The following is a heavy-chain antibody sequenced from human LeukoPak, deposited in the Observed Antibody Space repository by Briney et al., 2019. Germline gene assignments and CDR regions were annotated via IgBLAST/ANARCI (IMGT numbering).Heavy chain of an antibody. Sequence: PGGSLRLSCTASGFTLGGHDMHWVRQTTGDGLEWVAAVSAGHHAFYAGSVKGRFTVSREDAKNSSYLQMNRLRAGDTAVYYCVREARGYHYTYFDYWGQGSLVTVSS. J-gene: IGHJ4*02. CDR3: VREARGYHYTYFDY. D-gene: IGHD5-18*01. V-gene: IGHV3-13*01. CDR2: VSAGHHA. CDR1: GFTLGGHD.